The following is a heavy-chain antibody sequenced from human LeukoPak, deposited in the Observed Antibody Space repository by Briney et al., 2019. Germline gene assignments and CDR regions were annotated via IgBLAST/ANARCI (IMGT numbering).Heavy chain of an antibody. V-gene: IGHV3-73*01. CDR3: ARLDEVAKKFDY. J-gene: IGHJ4*02. Sequence: GGSLRLSCAASGLTSRCSAMPWVRQSYGKGLDWVGRIRSKANSYATAYAASVRGRFTISRDDSKNTAYLEMNSLKTEDTAVYLCARLDEVAKKFDYWGQGALVTVSS. CDR2: IRSKANSYAT. D-gene: IGHD2-15*01. CDR1: GLTSRCSA.